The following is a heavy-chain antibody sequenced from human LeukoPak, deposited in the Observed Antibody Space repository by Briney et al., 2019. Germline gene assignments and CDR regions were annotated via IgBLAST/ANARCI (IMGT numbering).Heavy chain of an antibody. Sequence: GGSLRLSCAASGFTFSSYSMSWVRQAPGKGLEWVSSISSSSSYIYYADSVKGRFTISRDNAKNSLYLQMNSLRAEDTAVYYCALAVAGEVDYWGQGTLVTVSS. CDR1: GFTFSSYS. CDR2: ISSSSSYI. J-gene: IGHJ4*02. D-gene: IGHD6-19*01. V-gene: IGHV3-21*01. CDR3: ALAVAGEVDY.